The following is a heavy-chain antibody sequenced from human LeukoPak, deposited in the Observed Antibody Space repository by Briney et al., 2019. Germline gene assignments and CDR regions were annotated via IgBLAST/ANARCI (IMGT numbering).Heavy chain of an antibody. CDR3: ARVGVRDYVWGRYRPMYYFDY. D-gene: IGHD3-16*02. V-gene: IGHV1-2*02. CDR1: GYTFTGYY. Sequence: ASVKVSFKASGYTFTGYYMHWVRQAPGQGLEWMGWINPNSGGTNYAQKFQGRVTMTRDTSISTAYMELSRLRSDDTAVYYCARVGVRDYVWGRYRPMYYFDYWGQGTLVTVSS. J-gene: IGHJ4*02. CDR2: INPNSGGT.